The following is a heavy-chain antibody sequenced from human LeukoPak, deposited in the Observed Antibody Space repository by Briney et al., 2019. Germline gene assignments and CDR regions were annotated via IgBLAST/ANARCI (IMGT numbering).Heavy chain of an antibody. V-gene: IGHV4-31*03. CDR1: GGSISSGAYY. J-gene: IGHJ4*02. CDR3: TKTSGTMTTVTAFDY. D-gene: IGHD4-17*01. CDR2: ISYSGSTY. Sequence: SETLSLTCTVSGGSISSGAYYWSWIRQHPGKDLEWIGYISYSGSTYYYNPSLRSRVTISLDTSENQFSLKLNSVTAADTAVYYCTKTSGTMTTVTAFDYWGQGALVTVSS.